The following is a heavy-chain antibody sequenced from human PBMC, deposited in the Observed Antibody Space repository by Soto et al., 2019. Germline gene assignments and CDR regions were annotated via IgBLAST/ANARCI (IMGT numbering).Heavy chain of an antibody. D-gene: IGHD6-19*01. CDR2: ISDDGSQK. J-gene: IGHJ4*02. CDR3: AKEAPGGWHFFDT. V-gene: IGHV3-30*18. CDR1: GFTFRTYG. Sequence: PGGSLRLSCAASGFTFRTYGMHWVRQAPGKGLEWVAFISDDGSQKYYGDSVKGRFTISRDNSKNTLSLRMISLRTEDTSVYYCAKEAPGGWHFFDTWGQGTLVTVPS.